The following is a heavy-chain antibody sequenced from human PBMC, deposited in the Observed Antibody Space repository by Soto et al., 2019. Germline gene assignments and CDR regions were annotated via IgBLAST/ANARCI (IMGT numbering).Heavy chain of an antibody. Sequence: GGSLRLSCAASGFTFSSYSMNWVRQAPGKGLEWVSYISSSSSTIYYADSVKGRFTISRDNAKNSLYLQMNSLRAEDTAVYYCARDETYYDILTGSFRPFDIWGQGTMVTVSS. CDR2: ISSSSSTI. V-gene: IGHV3-48*01. CDR3: ARDETYYDILTGSFRPFDI. D-gene: IGHD3-9*01. CDR1: GFTFSSYS. J-gene: IGHJ3*02.